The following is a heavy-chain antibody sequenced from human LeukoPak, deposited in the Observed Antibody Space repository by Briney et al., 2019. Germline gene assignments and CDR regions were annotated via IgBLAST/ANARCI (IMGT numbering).Heavy chain of an antibody. V-gene: IGHV1-18*01. CDR3: ARVNSWDYYDSSGDYGIDY. CDR2: ISAYNGNT. Sequence: ASVKVSCKASGYTFTSYGISWVRQAPGQGLEWMGWISAYNGNTNYAQKLQGRVTMTTDTSTSTAYMELRSLRSDDTAVYYCARVNSWDYYDSSGDYGIDYWGQGTLVTVSS. J-gene: IGHJ4*02. D-gene: IGHD3-22*01. CDR1: GYTFTSYG.